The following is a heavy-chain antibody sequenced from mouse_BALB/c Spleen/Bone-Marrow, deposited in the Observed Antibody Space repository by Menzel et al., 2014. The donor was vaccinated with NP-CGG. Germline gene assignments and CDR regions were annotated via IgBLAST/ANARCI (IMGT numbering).Heavy chain of an antibody. J-gene: IGHJ3*01. CDR2: IFPGDGST. D-gene: IGHD2-4*01. Sequence: QVQLQQSGAELVKPGASVKLSCKASGYTFTSYDINWVRQRPEQGLEWIGWIFPGDGSTKYNEKFKGKATLTTDKSSSTAYMQLSRLTSEDSAVYFCARRVYYDYDGGAWFACWGQGTLVTVSA. CDR1: GYTFTSYD. V-gene: IGHV1-85*01. CDR3: ARRVYYDYDGGAWFAC.